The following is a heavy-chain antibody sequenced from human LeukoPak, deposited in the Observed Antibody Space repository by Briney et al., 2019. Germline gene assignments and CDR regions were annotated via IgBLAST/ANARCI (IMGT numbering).Heavy chain of an antibody. CDR2: IIPIFGTA. Sequence: GASVKDACKASGGTFSSYAISWVRQAPGQWLEWMGGIIPIFGTANYAQKFQGRVTITADESTSTAYMELSSLRSEDTAVYYCARAPNYYGSGSYYPNYYYYYGMDVWGQGTTVTVSS. J-gene: IGHJ6*02. V-gene: IGHV1-69*13. D-gene: IGHD3-10*01. CDR3: ARAPNYYGSGSYYPNYYYYYGMDV. CDR1: GGTFSSYA.